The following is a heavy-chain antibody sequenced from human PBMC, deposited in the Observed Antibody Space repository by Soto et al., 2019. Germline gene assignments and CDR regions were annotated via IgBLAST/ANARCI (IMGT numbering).Heavy chain of an antibody. CDR3: AKNRPVDGMGNWFDP. J-gene: IGHJ5*02. CDR2: ISGSGGST. D-gene: IGHD6-19*01. V-gene: IGHV3-23*01. Sequence: GGSLRLSCAASGFTFSSYAMSWVRQAPGKGLEWVSAISGSGGSTYYADSVKGRFTISGDNSKNTLYLQMNRLRAEDTAVYYCAKNRPVDGMGNWFDPWGQAFLEIVS. CDR1: GFTFSSYA.